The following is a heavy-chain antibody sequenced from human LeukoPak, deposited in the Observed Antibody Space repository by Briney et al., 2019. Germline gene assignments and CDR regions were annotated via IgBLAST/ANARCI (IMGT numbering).Heavy chain of an antibody. CDR2: IYPDDSDT. CDR3: ARSVYGDYASLDY. J-gene: IGHJ4*02. V-gene: IGHV5-51*01. CDR1: GYSFTSYW. Sequence: GESLKISCKGSGYSFTSYWIDWVRQMPGKGLEWMGIIYPDDSDTRYSPSFQGQVTISVDKSITTVYLEWSSLKASDSAMYYCARSVYGDYASLDYWGQGSLVTVSS. D-gene: IGHD4-17*01.